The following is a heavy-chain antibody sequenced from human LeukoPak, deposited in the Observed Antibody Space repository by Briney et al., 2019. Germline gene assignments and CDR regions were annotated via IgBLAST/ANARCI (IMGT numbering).Heavy chain of an antibody. CDR3: ARGPRVVRGVNHNWFDP. J-gene: IGHJ5*02. D-gene: IGHD3-10*01. CDR1: GYTFTSYD. CDR2: MNPNSGNT. V-gene: IGHV1-8*01. Sequence: ASVKVSCKASGYTFTSYDINWVRQATGQGLEWMGWMNPNSGNTGYAQKFQGRVTMTRNTSISTAYMELSSLRSEDTAVYYRARGPRVVRGVNHNWFDPWGQGTLVTVSS.